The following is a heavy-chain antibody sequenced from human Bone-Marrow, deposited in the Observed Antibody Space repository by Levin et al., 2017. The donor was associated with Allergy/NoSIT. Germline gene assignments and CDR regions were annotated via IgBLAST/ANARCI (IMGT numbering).Heavy chain of an antibody. CDR2: IRQDGSEK. Sequence: GGSLRLSCVASEFTFTSHWMSWVRQAPGKGLEWVANIRQDGSEKYYVESVKGRFTISRDNAKNSLYLQMNSLRAEDTAIYYCAREFPTNQYSDFWSEQPLRTYFYYYGMDVWGRGTTVTVSS. J-gene: IGHJ6*02. CDR1: EFTFTSHW. CDR3: AREFPTNQYSDFWSEQPLRTYFYYYGMDV. D-gene: IGHD3-3*01. V-gene: IGHV3-7*01.